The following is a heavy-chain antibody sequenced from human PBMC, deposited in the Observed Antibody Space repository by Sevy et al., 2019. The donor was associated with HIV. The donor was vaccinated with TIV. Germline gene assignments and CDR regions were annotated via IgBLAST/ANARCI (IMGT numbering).Heavy chain of an antibody. V-gene: IGHV3-11*01. CDR3: ARGTNYYESSGPSYFDY. J-gene: IGHJ4*02. D-gene: IGHD3-22*01. CDR1: GFTFIDYY. Sequence: GGSLRLSCAASGFTFIDYYMSWIRQAPGKGLEWVSPISTSGVTIYYADSVKGRFTISRDNAKNSLYLQMNSLRAEDTAVYYCARGTNYYESSGPSYFDYWGQGSLVTVSS. CDR2: ISTSGVTI.